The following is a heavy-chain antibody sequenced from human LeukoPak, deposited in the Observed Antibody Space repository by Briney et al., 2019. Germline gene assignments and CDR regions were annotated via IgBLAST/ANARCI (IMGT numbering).Heavy chain of an antibody. CDR3: ARDRSSLYNGNYAF. Sequence: ASVKVSCKASGYTFTGYYMHWVRQAPGQGLEWMGWINPNSGGTNYAQKFQGRVTMTRDTSTTTSYMDLSSLTSDDTAVYYCARDRSSLYNGNYAFWGQGTLVTVSS. J-gene: IGHJ4*02. V-gene: IGHV1-2*02. CDR1: GYTFTGYY. CDR2: INPNSGGT. D-gene: IGHD5-12*01.